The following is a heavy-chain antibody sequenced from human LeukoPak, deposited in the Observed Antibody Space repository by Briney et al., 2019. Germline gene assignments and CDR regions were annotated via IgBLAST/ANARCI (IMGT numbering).Heavy chain of an antibody. D-gene: IGHD6-13*01. J-gene: IGHJ4*02. Sequence: GGSLRLSGAASGFTFSSYAMSWVRQAPGKGLEWVSAISGSGGSTYYADSVKGRFTISRDNSKNTLYLQMNSLRAEDTAVYYCAKAGYGSSWYVPDYWGQGTLVTVSS. CDR3: AKAGYGSSWYVPDY. CDR2: ISGSGGST. V-gene: IGHV3-23*01. CDR1: GFTFSSYA.